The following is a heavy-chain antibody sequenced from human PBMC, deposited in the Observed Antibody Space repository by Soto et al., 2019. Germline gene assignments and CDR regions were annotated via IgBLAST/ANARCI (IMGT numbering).Heavy chain of an antibody. D-gene: IGHD4-17*01. CDR1: GFTFSSYS. Sequence: EVQLVESGGGLVQPGGSLRLSCAASGFTFSSYSMNWVRQAPGKGLEWVSYISSSSSTIYYTDSVKGRFTISRDNAKNSLYLQMNSLRAEDTAVYYCARGDYPADYWGQGTLVTVSS. CDR2: ISSSSSTI. J-gene: IGHJ4*02. V-gene: IGHV3-48*01. CDR3: ARGDYPADY.